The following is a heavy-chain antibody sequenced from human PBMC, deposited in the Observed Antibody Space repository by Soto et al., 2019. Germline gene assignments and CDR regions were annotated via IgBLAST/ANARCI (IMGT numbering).Heavy chain of an antibody. CDR1: GDTFNFYS. D-gene: IGHD3-10*01. CDR3: ASSYGSGYRAFDY. Sequence: QVQLVQSGAEVKRPGSSVKVSCKASGDTFNFYSINWVRQAPGLGLEWMGRVNPIVSLSNYAQKFQGSVTMNTDKYTSTAYLELSSMRSEDTAIYYYASSYGSGYRAFDYWGQGHLVTDS. V-gene: IGHV1-69*02. J-gene: IGHJ4*02. CDR2: VNPIVSLS.